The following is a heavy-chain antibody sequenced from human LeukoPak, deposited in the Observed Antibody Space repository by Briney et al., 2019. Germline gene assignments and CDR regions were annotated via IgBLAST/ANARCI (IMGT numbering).Heavy chain of an antibody. CDR2: ISWNSGSI. CDR3: AKANWGEYYFDY. CDR1: GFTFDDYA. V-gene: IGHV3-9*01. J-gene: IGHJ4*02. Sequence: GRSLRLSCAASGFTFDDYAMHWVRQAPGKGLEWVSGISWNSGSIGYADSVKGRFTISRDNAKNSLYLQMNSLRAEDTALYYCAKANWGEYYFDYWGQGTLVTVSS. D-gene: IGHD7-27*01.